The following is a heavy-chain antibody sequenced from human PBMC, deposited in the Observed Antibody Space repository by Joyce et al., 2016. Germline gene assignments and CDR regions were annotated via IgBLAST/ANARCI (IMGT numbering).Heavy chain of an antibody. CDR2: INPKSGGT. Sequence: HAQLVQSGVEVKRPGASVRVSCKASGYSFADHYIYWVRQAPGQGLEWMGRINPKSGGTNYAPKVQGRVTMTRDRSVRVTYMELSGLSSDDTAIYYCTRERFVGRTFDIWGQGTRLTVSS. CDR3: TRERFVGRTFDI. V-gene: IGHV1-2*06. D-gene: IGHD1-26*01. J-gene: IGHJ3*02. CDR1: GYSFADHY.